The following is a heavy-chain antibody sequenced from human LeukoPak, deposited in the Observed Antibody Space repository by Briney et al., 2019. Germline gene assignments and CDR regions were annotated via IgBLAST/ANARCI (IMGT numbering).Heavy chain of an antibody. J-gene: IGHJ3*02. Sequence: SETLSLTCTVSGGSISSYYWSWIRQPPGKGLEWIGYIYYSGSTNYNPSLKSRVTISVDTSKNQFSLKLSSVTAADTAVYYCARVGPGAYCGGNCYRGAFDIWAKGQWSPSLQ. CDR3: ARVGPGAYCGGNCYRGAFDI. CDR2: IYYSGST. D-gene: IGHD2-21*01. CDR1: GGSISSYY. V-gene: IGHV4-59*01.